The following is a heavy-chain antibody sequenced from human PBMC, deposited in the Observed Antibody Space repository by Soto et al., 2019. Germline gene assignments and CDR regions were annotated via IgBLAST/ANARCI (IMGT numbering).Heavy chain of an antibody. D-gene: IGHD3-10*01. CDR2: ISAYNGNT. CDR3: ASSYYGSGTPYYYGMDV. Sequence: QVQLVQSGAEVKKPGPSGKASCKPPGYTFTNNGITWVRQPPGQGLKGMGWISAYNGNTNYAQKPQGRVTMTTDTSTTTAYMELRSLRSDDTAVYYCASSYYGSGTPYYYGMDVWGQGTTVTVSS. J-gene: IGHJ6*02. V-gene: IGHV1-18*01. CDR1: GYTFTNNG.